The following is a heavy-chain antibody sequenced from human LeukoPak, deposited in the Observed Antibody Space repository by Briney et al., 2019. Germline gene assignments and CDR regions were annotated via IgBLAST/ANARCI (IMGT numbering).Heavy chain of an antibody. V-gene: IGHV3-30-3*01. J-gene: IGHJ4*02. CDR1: GFTFSTYS. Sequence: SGGSLRLSCAASGFTFSTYSMHWVRQAPGKGLEWVAVISYDGSRIYYADSVQGRFTNSRDNSKNTLYLQMNSLRGDDTAVYFCASRRPFDSSGYNSGLEYWGQGTLVTVSS. D-gene: IGHD3-22*01. CDR2: ISYDGSRI. CDR3: ASRRPFDSSGYNSGLEY.